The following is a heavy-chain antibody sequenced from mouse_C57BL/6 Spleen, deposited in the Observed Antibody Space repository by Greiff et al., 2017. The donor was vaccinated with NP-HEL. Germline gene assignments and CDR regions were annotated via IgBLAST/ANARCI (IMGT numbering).Heavy chain of an antibody. J-gene: IGHJ2*01. Sequence: QVQLKQSGAELARPGASVKLSCKASGYTFTSYGISWVKQRTGQGLEWIGEIYPRSGNTYYNEKFKGKATLTADKSSSTAYMELRSLTSEDSAVYFSASNYYGNYGGYFDYWGQGTTLTVSS. V-gene: IGHV1-81*01. CDR3: ASNYYGNYGGYFDY. D-gene: IGHD2-1*01. CDR1: GYTFTSYG. CDR2: IYPRSGNT.